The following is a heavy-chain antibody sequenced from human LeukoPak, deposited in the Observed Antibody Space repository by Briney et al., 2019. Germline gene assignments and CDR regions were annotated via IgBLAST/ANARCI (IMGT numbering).Heavy chain of an antibody. CDR3: AKDRKSAYNDYGDSNYYDSSGYYRY. J-gene: IGHJ4*02. D-gene: IGHD3-22*01. CDR1: GFTFSNYA. CDR2: ISYDGSNK. V-gene: IGHV3-30-3*02. Sequence: PGGSLRLSCAASGFTFSNYAMHWVRQAPGKGLEWVAVISYDGSNKYYADSVKGRFTISRDNSKNTLYLQMNSLRAEDTAVYYCAKDRKSAYNDYGDSNYYDSSGYYRYWGQGTLVTVSS.